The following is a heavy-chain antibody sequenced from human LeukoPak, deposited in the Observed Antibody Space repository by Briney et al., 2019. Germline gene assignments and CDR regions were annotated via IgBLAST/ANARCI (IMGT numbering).Heavy chain of an antibody. CDR3: ARGFPDTFDY. CDR2: TYYRSKWYN. CDR1: EDSVSDNSAA. Sequence: SQTLSLTCAISEDSVSDNSAAWNWIRQSPSRGLEWLGRTYYRSKWYNEYAVSVRSRITINADTSMNQFSLQLNSVTPEDTAVYYCARGFPDTFDYWGQGTLVTVSS. D-gene: IGHD1-14*01. V-gene: IGHV6-1*01. J-gene: IGHJ4*02.